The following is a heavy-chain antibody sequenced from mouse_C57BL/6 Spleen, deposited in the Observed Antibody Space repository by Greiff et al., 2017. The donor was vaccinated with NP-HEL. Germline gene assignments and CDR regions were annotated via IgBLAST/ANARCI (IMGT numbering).Heavy chain of an antibody. CDR3: ARFYDGYYFYFDY. J-gene: IGHJ2*01. Sequence: EVKLMESGGGLVQPGGSLSLSCAASGFTFTDYYMSWVRQPPGKALEWLGFIRNKANGYTTEYSASVKGRFTISRDNSQSILYLQMNALRTEDSATYYCARFYDGYYFYFDYWGQGTTLTVSS. D-gene: IGHD2-3*01. CDR2: IRNKANGYTT. V-gene: IGHV7-3*01. CDR1: GFTFTDYY.